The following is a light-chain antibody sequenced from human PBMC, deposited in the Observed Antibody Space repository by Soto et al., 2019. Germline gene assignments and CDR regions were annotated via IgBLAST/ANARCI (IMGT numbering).Light chain of an antibody. Sequence: EIVMTQSPATLSVSPGERATLSCRASQSVSSNLAWYQQKPGQGLRLLIYGASTRATGIPARFSGSGSGTEFTLTISSLQSEDFAVYYCQQYNNWPRTFGQGTKVEIK. V-gene: IGKV3-15*01. CDR3: QQYNNWPRT. CDR2: GAS. J-gene: IGKJ1*01. CDR1: QSVSSN.